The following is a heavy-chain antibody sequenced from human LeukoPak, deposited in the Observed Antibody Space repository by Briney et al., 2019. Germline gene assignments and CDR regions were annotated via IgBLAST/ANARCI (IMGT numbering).Heavy chain of an antibody. D-gene: IGHD6-6*01. J-gene: IGHJ4*02. Sequence: PGGSLRLSCAASGFTFRNYAMSWGGQAPGKGLEGVSTIIGSGVSTYYDDSVKGLFTISRDNSQNTLYLQMNSLRDEDTAVYYCASGRGIENSSPLDYWGQGTLVTVSS. V-gene: IGHV3-23*01. CDR3: ASGRGIENSSPLDY. CDR2: IIGSGVST. CDR1: GFTFRNYA.